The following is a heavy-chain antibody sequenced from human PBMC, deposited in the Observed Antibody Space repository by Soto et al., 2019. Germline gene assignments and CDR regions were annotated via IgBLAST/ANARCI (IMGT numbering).Heavy chain of an antibody. CDR2: ISYDGSNK. D-gene: IGHD2-2*01. Sequence: QVQLVESGGGVVQPGRSLRLSCAASGFTFSTYGMHWVRQAPGKGLEWVAVISYDGSNKYYADSVKGRLTISRDNSKNTLYLQRNSLRAEDTAVYYCAKGQHCRSTSCYFYYYGVDVWGQGTTVAVSS. J-gene: IGHJ6*02. V-gene: IGHV3-30*18. CDR1: GFTFSTYG. CDR3: AKGQHCRSTSCYFYYYGVDV.